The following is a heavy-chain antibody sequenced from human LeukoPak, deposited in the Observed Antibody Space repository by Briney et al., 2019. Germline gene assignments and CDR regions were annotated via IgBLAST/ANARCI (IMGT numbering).Heavy chain of an antibody. D-gene: IGHD3-10*01. CDR2: IGGSNGIT. CDR3: ASDRGEYFDY. Sequence: GGSLRLSCAASRFTFNSYAMSWVRQAPGKGLEWVSVIGGSNGITFYVGSVKGRFTISRDNSKDTLYLQMNSLRAEDTAVYYCASDRGEYFDYWGQGTLVTVSS. CDR1: RFTFNSYA. J-gene: IGHJ4*02. V-gene: IGHV3-23*01.